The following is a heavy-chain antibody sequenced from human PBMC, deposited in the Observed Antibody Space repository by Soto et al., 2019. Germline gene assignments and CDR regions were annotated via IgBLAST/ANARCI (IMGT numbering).Heavy chain of an antibody. Sequence: QLQKSGPGLVKSSETLSLTCTVSGGSISSDSFYWAWIRQPPGKGLEWIGIIYYSGDTYYNPSLAGRLTMSVDTSNQFSLTLRSVTAADTALYYCARNQPQRYCSGGTCRPAYGMDVWGQGTTVIVSS. CDR3: ARNQPQRYCSGGTCRPAYGMDV. J-gene: IGHJ6*02. CDR2: IYYSGDT. V-gene: IGHV4-39*01. D-gene: IGHD2-15*01. CDR1: GGSISSDSFY.